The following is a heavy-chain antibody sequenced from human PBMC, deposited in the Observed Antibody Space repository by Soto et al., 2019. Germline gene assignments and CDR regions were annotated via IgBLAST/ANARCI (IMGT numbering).Heavy chain of an antibody. Sequence: GGSLRLSCAASGFTFSNAWMSWVRQAPGKGLEWVGRIKSKTDGGTTDYAAPVKGRFTISRDDSKNTLYLQMNSLKTEDTAVYYCTTRPVAKSWYVFYWGQGTLVTVSS. CDR3: TTRPVAKSWYVFY. J-gene: IGHJ4*02. CDR2: IKSKTDGGTT. CDR1: GFTFSNAW. V-gene: IGHV3-15*01. D-gene: IGHD6-13*01.